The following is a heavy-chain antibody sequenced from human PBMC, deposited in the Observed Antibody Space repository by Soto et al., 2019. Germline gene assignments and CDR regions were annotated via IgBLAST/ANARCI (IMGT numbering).Heavy chain of an antibody. Sequence: EVQLVESGEGLVQPGGSPRLYCAASGFTFSSYSMNWVRQAPGKGLEWVSYVSSSSSTIYYADSVKGRFTISRDNAKNSLYLQMNSLRAVDTAVYYCARDLNYGLFDYWGQGTLVTVSS. V-gene: IGHV3-48*01. CDR1: GFTFSSYS. CDR2: VSSSSSTI. D-gene: IGHD4-17*01. J-gene: IGHJ4*02. CDR3: ARDLNYGLFDY.